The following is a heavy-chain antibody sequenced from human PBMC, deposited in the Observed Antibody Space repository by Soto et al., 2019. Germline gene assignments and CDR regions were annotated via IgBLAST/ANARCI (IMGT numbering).Heavy chain of an antibody. Sequence: PSETLSLTCTVSGGSISSGDHYWTWIHQPPGKGLEWIGHILYSGNTHYNPSLNSRLTISVDTSKNQFSLKLSSVTAADTALYYCARHSWFGELSSECWGKENMVSVSS. D-gene: IGHD3-10*01. CDR3: ARHSWFGELSSEC. V-gene: IGHV4-30-4*01. CDR1: GGSISSGDHY. CDR2: ILYSGNT. J-gene: IGHJ4*02.